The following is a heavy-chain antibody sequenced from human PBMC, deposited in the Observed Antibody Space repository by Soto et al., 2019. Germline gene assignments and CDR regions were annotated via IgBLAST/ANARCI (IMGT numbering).Heavy chain of an antibody. D-gene: IGHD3-3*01. Sequence: QITLKESGPTVVKPTETLTLTCTFSGFSLTTSGVGVGWVRQSPGKAPEWLALIYWDDDKRYSTSLNSRLIITKDTSKNQVVLTRANVDPADTATYYCAHRVLRTVFGLVTTTAIYFDFWGPGTPVVVSS. CDR2: IYWDDDK. CDR1: GFSLTTSGVG. V-gene: IGHV2-5*02. J-gene: IGHJ4*02. CDR3: AHRVLRTVFGLVTTTAIYFDF.